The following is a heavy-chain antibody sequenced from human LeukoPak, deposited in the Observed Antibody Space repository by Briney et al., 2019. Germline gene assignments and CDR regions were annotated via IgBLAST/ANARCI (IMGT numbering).Heavy chain of an antibody. CDR1: GYTFTSYG. CDR2: ISAYNGNT. D-gene: IGHD1-26*01. CDR3: ARDRYSASAHYMDV. Sequence: ASVKVSCKASGYTFTSYGISWVRQAPGQGLEWMGWISAYNGNTNYAQKLQGRVTMTTDTSTSTAYMELRSLRSDDTAVYYCARDRYSASAHYMDVWGKGTTVTVSS. V-gene: IGHV1-18*01. J-gene: IGHJ6*03.